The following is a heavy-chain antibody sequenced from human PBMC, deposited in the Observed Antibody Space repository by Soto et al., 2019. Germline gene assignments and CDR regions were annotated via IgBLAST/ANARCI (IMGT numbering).Heavy chain of an antibody. CDR1: GYTCTSYA. D-gene: IGHD3-9*01. V-gene: IGHV1-3*01. Sequence: VASVKVSCKASGYTCTSYAMHWVRQAPGQRLEWMGWINAGNGNTKYSQKFQGRVTITRDTSASTAYMELSSLRSEDTAVYYCARDLLRYFDWVPYGMDVWGQGTTVTVSS. J-gene: IGHJ6*02. CDR2: INAGNGNT. CDR3: ARDLLRYFDWVPYGMDV.